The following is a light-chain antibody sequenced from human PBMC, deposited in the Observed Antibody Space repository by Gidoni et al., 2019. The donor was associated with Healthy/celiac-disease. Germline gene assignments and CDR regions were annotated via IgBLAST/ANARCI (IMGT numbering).Light chain of an antibody. CDR1: QSVSSY. J-gene: IGKJ3*01. CDR2: DAS. V-gene: IGKV3-11*01. CDR3: QQRSNWPPRYT. Sequence: EIVLTQSPATLSLSPGERATLSCRASQSVSSYLAWYQRKPGQAPRLLIYDASNRATGIPARFSGSGSGTEFTLTISSLESEDFAVYYCQQRSNWPPRYTFGPGTKVDIK.